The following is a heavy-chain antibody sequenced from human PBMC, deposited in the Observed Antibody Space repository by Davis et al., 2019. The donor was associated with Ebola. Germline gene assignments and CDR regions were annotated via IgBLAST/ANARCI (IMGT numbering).Heavy chain of an antibody. V-gene: IGHV3-73*01. CDR3: SGTSSSGDV. CDR1: GFTFSGSA. J-gene: IGHJ6*02. D-gene: IGHD2-2*01. CDR2: IRSKANSYAT. Sequence: GESLKIPCAASGFTFSGSAMHWVRQASGKGLEWVGRIRSKANSYATAYAASVKGRFTISRDDSKNTAYLQMNSLKTEDTAVYYCSGTSSSGDVWGQGTTVTVSS.